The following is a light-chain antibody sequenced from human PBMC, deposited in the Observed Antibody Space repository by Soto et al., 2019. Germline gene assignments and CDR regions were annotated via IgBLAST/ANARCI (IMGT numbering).Light chain of an antibody. CDR2: AAS. CDR3: QQADTFPIT. Sequence: EIPMTQSPSSVSASVGDRFTISCHASQGISRSLAWYQQKPGKAPKLLIYAASSLQSGVPSRFSGSGFGTDFTLTISSLQPEDSAIYYCQQADTFPITFGQGTRLEI. J-gene: IGKJ5*01. CDR1: QGISRS. V-gene: IGKV1D-12*01.